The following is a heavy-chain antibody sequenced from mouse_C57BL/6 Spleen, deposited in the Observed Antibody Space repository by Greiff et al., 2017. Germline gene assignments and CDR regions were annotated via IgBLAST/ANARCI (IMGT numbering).Heavy chain of an antibody. CDR2: INPSTGGT. CDR3: ARDYGSSYDY. V-gene: IGHV1-42*01. D-gene: IGHD1-1*01. Sequence: DVKLVESGPELVKPGASVKISCKASGYSFTGYYMNWVKQSPEKSLEWIGEINPSTGGTTYNQKFKAKATLTVDKSSSTAYMQLKSLTSEDSAVYYCARDYGSSYDYWGQGTTLTVSS. J-gene: IGHJ2*01. CDR1: GYSFTGYY.